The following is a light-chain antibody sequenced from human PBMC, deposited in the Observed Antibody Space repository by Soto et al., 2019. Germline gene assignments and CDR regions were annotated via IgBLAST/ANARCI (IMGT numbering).Light chain of an antibody. J-gene: IGLJ2*01. CDR1: SSNIGRNA. CDR2: SSY. CDR3: AVWDDSLNAVV. V-gene: IGLV1-44*01. Sequence: QSVLTQPPSASGTPGQRVTISCSGSSSNIGRNAVNWYQQLPGAAPTLLIYSSYQRPSGVPDRFSGSKSGTSGSLAIRGLQSEDEAAYYCAVWDDSLNAVVFGGGTKVIVL.